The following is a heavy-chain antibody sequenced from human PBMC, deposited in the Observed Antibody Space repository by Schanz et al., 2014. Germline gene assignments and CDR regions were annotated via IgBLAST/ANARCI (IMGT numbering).Heavy chain of an antibody. Sequence: EVYLVESGGGLVQPGGSLRLSCAASGFTFFTYNMNWVRQAPGRGLEWISYIGSSSTTMYYADSVKGRFTISRDNAKNSLYLQMTSLRGEDTAVYYCARENLNWEAFDIWGQGTVVTVSS. CDR1: GFTFFTYN. CDR2: IGSSSTTM. CDR3: ARENLNWEAFDI. V-gene: IGHV3-48*01. J-gene: IGHJ3*02. D-gene: IGHD7-27*01.